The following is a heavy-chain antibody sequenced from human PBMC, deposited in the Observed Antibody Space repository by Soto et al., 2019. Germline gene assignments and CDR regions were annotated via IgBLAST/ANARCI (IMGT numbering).Heavy chain of an antibody. CDR3: ARARTIWDDGLDL. J-gene: IGHJ3*01. CDR2: IDTAGDT. D-gene: IGHD3-3*01. V-gene: IGHV3-13*01. CDR1: GFNFSTSD. Sequence: GGSLRLSCGASGFNFSTSDMHWVRQPTGQRPEWVSAIDTAGDTFYTDSVKGRFTISRDNAKNSFYLHMNSLTAGDTAMYFCARARTIWDDGLDLWGQGTMVTVSS.